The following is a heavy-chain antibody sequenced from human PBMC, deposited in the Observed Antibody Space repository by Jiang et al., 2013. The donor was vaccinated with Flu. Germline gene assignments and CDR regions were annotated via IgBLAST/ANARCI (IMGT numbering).Heavy chain of an antibody. CDR3: ARAFSRDYTIFDY. J-gene: IGHJ4*02. D-gene: IGHD4-11*01. CDR2: TYYKSKWYN. Sequence: SQTLSLTCAISGDSVSSYSAGWNWIRQSPSRGLEWLGRTYYKSKWYNDYAASVKTRITINSDTSKNQLSLELKFVTPEDSAMYYCARAFSRDYTIFDYWGQGALVTVS. CDR1: GDSVSSYSAG. V-gene: IGHV6-1*01.